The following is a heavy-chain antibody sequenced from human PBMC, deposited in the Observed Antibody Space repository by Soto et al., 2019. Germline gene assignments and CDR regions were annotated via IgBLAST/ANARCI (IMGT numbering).Heavy chain of an antibody. Sequence: QVQLVQSGAEVKKPGSSVKVSCKASGGTFSSYAISWVRQAPGQGLEWMGGIIPIFRTADYAQKFQGRVXXTXDXATSTAYMELSSLRSEDTAVYYCASVETQRYYYGMDVWGQGTTVTVAS. D-gene: IGHD2-15*01. J-gene: IGHJ6*02. CDR3: ASVETQRYYYGMDV. CDR2: IIPIFRTA. CDR1: GGTFSSYA. V-gene: IGHV1-69*12.